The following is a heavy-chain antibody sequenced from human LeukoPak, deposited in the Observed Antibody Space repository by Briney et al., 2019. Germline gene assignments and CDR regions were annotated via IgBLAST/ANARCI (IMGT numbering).Heavy chain of an antibody. Sequence: PGRSLRLSCAASGFTFSSYAMHWVRQAPGKGLEWVAVISYDGSNKYCADSVKGRFTISRDNSKNTLYLQMNSLRAEDTAVYYCASIVVVVAATGNWFDPWGQGTLVTVSS. CDR1: GFTFSSYA. CDR2: ISYDGSNK. D-gene: IGHD2-15*01. V-gene: IGHV3-30-3*01. CDR3: ASIVVVVAATGNWFDP. J-gene: IGHJ5*02.